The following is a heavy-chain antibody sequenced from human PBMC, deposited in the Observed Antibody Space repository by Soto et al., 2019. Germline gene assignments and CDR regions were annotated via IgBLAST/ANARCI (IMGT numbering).Heavy chain of an antibody. CDR3: ARVLGGGATGY. Sequence: EVQLVESGGGLVKPGGSLRLSCAASGFTFSSYSMNWVRQAPGKGLEWVSSISSSSSYIYYADSVKGRFTISRDNAKNPRYLQMISLGAEDRAGYSCARVLGGGATGYWGQGTLVTVSS. J-gene: IGHJ4*02. CDR1: GFTFSSYS. CDR2: ISSSSSYI. V-gene: IGHV3-21*04. D-gene: IGHD1-26*01.